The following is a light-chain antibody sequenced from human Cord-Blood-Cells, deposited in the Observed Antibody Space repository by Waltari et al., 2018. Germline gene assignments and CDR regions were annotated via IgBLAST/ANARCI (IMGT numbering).Light chain of an antibody. CDR1: SSDVGCHNL. CDR2: EGS. J-gene: IGLJ3*02. Sequence: QSALTQPASVSGSPGQSNTISCTGTSSDVGCHNLVPWYHQHPGKATKLTIYEGSKRRSGVSDRCSGSKADNTGSLTIAGLQAEDEGDYYCCLCAGSSTWVVGGGTQLTV. CDR3: CLCAGSSTWV. V-gene: IGLV2-23*01.